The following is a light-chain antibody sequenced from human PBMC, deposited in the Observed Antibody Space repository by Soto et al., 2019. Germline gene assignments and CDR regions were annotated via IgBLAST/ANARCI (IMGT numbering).Light chain of an antibody. CDR2: EVN. CDR1: SSDVGGYNY. V-gene: IGLV2-8*01. Sequence: QSALTQPPSASGSPGQSVAISCTGTSSDVGGYNYVSWYQQHPGKAPKLMIYEVNKRPSGVPDRFSGSKSGNTASLTVSGLQAEDEADYYCSLYISGSTYVFGTGTKLTVL. CDR3: SLYISGSTYV. J-gene: IGLJ1*01.